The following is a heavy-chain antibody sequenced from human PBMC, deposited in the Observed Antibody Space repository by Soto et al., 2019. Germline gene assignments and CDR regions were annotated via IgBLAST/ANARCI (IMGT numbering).Heavy chain of an antibody. CDR2: IYYRGST. J-gene: IGHJ4*02. V-gene: IGHV4-61*01. Sequence: TLSLTCTVSGGSISSGSYYWSWIRPPPGKGLEWIGYIYYRGSTNYNPSLKSRVTISVDTSKNQFSLKLSSVTAADTAVYYCARVPRDHYASSGYPCYYFDYWGQGTLVTVSS. CDR1: GGSISSGSYY. D-gene: IGHD3-22*01. CDR3: ARVPRDHYASSGYPCYYFDY.